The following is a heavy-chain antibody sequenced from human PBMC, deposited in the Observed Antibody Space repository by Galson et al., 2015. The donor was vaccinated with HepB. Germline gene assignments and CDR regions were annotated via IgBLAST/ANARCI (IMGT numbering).Heavy chain of an antibody. V-gene: IGHV3-64D*06. CDR3: VKVVGRDDYISPVDAFDV. Sequence: SLRLSCAASGFTFSNYAMHWVRQAPGKGLEYVSAITNNGRSTYYADSVKGRFTISRDNSKNTLYLQMTSLRAEDRAVYYCVKVVGRDDYISPVDAFDVWGQGTMVTVSS. CDR1: GFTFSNYA. CDR2: ITNNGRST. J-gene: IGHJ3*01. D-gene: IGHD5-24*01.